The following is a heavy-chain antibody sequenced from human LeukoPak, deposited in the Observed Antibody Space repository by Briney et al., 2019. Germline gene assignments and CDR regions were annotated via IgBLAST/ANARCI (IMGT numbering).Heavy chain of an antibody. CDR2: IWYDGSNQ. CDR3: ARDLSSSWSPGV. Sequence: GRSLRLSCITCGFTFSNYGFHWVRQAPGKGLEWTAAIWYDGSNQYYPDSVKGRFTISRDNSKNTIYLQMNSLRMEDTAMYYCARDLSSSWSPGVWGQGTMVSVSS. J-gene: IGHJ3*01. CDR1: GFTFSNYG. V-gene: IGHV3-33*01. D-gene: IGHD6-13*01.